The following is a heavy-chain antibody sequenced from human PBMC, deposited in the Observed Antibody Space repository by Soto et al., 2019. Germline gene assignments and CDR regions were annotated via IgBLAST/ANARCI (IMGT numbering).Heavy chain of an antibody. D-gene: IGHD3-3*01. CDR1: GGSISSSNW. CDR2: IYHSGSP. CDR3: ARARFSQWSQDYYGLDV. Sequence: PSETLSLTCAVSGGSISSSNWWSWVRQPPGKGLEWIGEIYHSGSPNYSPSLKSRVTMSFDTSKNQFSLNLTSVTAADTAVYYCARARFSQWSQDYYGLDVWGQGTTVTVSS. V-gene: IGHV4-4*02. J-gene: IGHJ6*02.